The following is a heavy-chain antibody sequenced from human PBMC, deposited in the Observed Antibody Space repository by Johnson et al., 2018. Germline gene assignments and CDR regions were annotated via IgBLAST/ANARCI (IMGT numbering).Heavy chain of an antibody. J-gene: IGHJ3*02. CDR3: AREGYSSGRAGLFDI. CDR1: GFTFSDSV. D-gene: IGHD6-19*01. Sequence: QVQLVETGGGVVQPGTSLRLSCATSGFTFSDSVMHWVRQATGKGLERVAGISLDGSNKHYTDSVKGRFTISRYNSENSVYLLMNSLTAEDTALYYCAREGYSSGRAGLFDIWGQGTMVTVSS. CDR2: ISLDGSNK. V-gene: IGHV3-30-3*01.